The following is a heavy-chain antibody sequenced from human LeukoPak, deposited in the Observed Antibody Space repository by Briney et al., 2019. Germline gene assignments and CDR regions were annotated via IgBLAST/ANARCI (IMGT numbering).Heavy chain of an antibody. J-gene: IGHJ6*02. D-gene: IGHD3-10*01. CDR2: INSDGSST. Sequence: QPGGSLRLSCAASGFTFSSYWMLWVRQAPGKGLVWVSRINSDGSSTRYADSVKGRFTISRDNAKNTLYLQMTSLRAEDTAVYYCARDPPFKPVWFGESQTLAETYGMDVWGQGTTVTVSS. CDR1: GFTFSSYW. V-gene: IGHV3-74*01. CDR3: ARDPPFKPVWFGESQTLAETYGMDV.